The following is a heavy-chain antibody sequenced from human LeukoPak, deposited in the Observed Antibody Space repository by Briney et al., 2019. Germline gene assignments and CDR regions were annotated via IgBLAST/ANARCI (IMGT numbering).Heavy chain of an antibody. V-gene: IGHV4-34*01. D-gene: IGHD1-26*01. J-gene: IGHJ4*02. CDR1: GGSFSGYY. CDR2: IYQSGST. CDR3: ARVGFIWPHYFFDY. Sequence: PSETLSLTCAVYGGSFSGYYWSWIRQPPGKGLEWIGSIYQSGSTYYNPSLKSRVTISVDTSKNQFSLKLSSVTAADTAVYYCARVGFIWPHYFFDYWGQGTLVTVSS.